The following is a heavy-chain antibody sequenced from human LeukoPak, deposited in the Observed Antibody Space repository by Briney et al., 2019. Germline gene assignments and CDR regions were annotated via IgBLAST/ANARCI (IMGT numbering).Heavy chain of an antibody. CDR1: GDSISSYY. CDR2: IHYSGST. J-gene: IGHJ5*02. Sequence: PSETLSLTCTVSGDSISSYYWGWIRQPPGKGLEWIGYIHYSGSTNYNPSLKSRVTISVATSKNQFSLKLSSVTAADTAVYYCARQGYDSSGYYRFDPWGQGTLVTVSS. V-gene: IGHV4-59*08. D-gene: IGHD3-22*01. CDR3: ARQGYDSSGYYRFDP.